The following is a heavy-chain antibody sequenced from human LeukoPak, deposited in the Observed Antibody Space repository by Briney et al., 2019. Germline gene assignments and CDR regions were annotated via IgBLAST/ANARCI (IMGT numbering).Heavy chain of an antibody. J-gene: IGHJ3*02. D-gene: IGHD3-10*01. CDR2: IRFDGSNK. V-gene: IGHV3-30*02. CDR1: GFTFNTYG. Sequence: GGSLRLSCAASGFTFNTYGMHWVRQAPGKGLEWVAFIRFDGSNKYYGDSVKGRFTISRDTSKNMLYLQMNSLRVEDTAVYYCSTGSGHAFDIWGRGTMVTVSS. CDR3: STGSGHAFDI.